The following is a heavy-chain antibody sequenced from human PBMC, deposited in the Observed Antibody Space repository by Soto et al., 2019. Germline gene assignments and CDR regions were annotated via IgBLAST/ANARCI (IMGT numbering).Heavy chain of an antibody. CDR2: IIPIFGTA. Sequence: SVKVSCKASGGTFSSYAISWVRQAPGQGLEWMGGIIPIFGTANYAQKFQGRVTITADESTSTAYMELSSLRSEDTTVYYCARDGIAAAGTEGFDYWGQGTLVTVSS. CDR1: GGTFSSYA. V-gene: IGHV1-69*13. CDR3: ARDGIAAAGTEGFDY. D-gene: IGHD6-13*01. J-gene: IGHJ4*02.